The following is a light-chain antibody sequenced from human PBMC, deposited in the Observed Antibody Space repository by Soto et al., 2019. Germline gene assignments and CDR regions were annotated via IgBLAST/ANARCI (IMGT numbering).Light chain of an antibody. CDR1: QSVGSF. CDR2: DAS. CDR3: QQRSSWPWT. J-gene: IGKJ1*01. V-gene: IGKV3-11*01. Sequence: IVLTQSPATLSLSPGERATLSCRASQSVGSFLAWYQQKRGQAPRLLIYDASSRATGIPARFSGSGSGTDFTLTISSLEPEDFAVYYCQQRSSWPWTVGQGTKVEIK.